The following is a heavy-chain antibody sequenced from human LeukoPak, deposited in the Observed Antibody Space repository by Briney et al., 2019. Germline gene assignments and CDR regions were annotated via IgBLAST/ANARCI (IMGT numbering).Heavy chain of an antibody. CDR1: GDSISNYY. CDR2: IYISGST. J-gene: IGHJ4*02. D-gene: IGHD2-15*01. V-gene: IGHV4-4*07. Sequence: SETLSLTCTVSGDSISNYYWSWIRQPAGKGLEWIGRIYISGSTNYNPSLKSRVTMSVDTSKNQFSLRLRYVTAADTAVYYCATTFGIGYRLDYWGQGTLVTVSS. CDR3: ATTFGIGYRLDY.